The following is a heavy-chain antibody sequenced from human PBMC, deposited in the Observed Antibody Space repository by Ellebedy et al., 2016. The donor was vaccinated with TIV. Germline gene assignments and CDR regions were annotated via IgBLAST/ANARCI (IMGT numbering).Heavy chain of an antibody. CDR1: GFDFNINA. V-gene: IGHV3-74*01. CDR3: AREWVKYGIHLDV. CDR2: FNSDGSST. D-gene: IGHD4-17*01. Sequence: GESLKISCAASGFDFNINAMSWVRQAPGKGLVWVSRFNSDGSSTTYADSVKGRFTISRDSAKNTLYLQMNSLRAEDTAVYYCAREWVKYGIHLDVWGQGTTVTVSS. J-gene: IGHJ6*02.